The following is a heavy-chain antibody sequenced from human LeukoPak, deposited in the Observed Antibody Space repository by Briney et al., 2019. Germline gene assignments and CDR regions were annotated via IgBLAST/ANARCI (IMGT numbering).Heavy chain of an antibody. D-gene: IGHD6-13*01. Sequence: GGSLRLSCAASGFTFSSYGMHWVRQAPGKGLEWVAVISYDGSNKYYADSVKGRFTISRDNSKNTLYLQMSSLRAEDTAVYYCAKEDSSSWSPDTDAFDIWGQGTMVTVTS. CDR3: AKEDSSSWSPDTDAFDI. CDR2: ISYDGSNK. CDR1: GFTFSSYG. J-gene: IGHJ3*02. V-gene: IGHV3-30*18.